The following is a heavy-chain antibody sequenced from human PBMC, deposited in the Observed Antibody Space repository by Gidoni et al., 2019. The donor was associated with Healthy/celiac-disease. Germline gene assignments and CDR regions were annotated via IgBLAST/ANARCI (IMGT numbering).Heavy chain of an antibody. J-gene: IGHJ6*02. CDR2: INPNSGGT. Sequence: QVQLVQSGAEVKKPGASVKVPCKASGYTFTGYYMHWVRQAPGQGLEWMGRINPNSGGTNYAQKFQGRVTMTRDTSISTAYMELSRLRSDDTAVYYCAREGGRITGTTRWYYYYGMDVWGQGTTVTVSS. CDR3: AREGGRITGTTRWYYYYGMDV. V-gene: IGHV1-2*06. D-gene: IGHD1-7*01. CDR1: GYTFTGYY.